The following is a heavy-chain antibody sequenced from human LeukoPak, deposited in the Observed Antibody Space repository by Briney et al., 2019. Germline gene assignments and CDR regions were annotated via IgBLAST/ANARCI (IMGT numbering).Heavy chain of an antibody. CDR2: ISAYNGNT. CDR3: ARDWGMAAHYYMDV. D-gene: IGHD6-6*01. V-gene: IGHV1-18*01. J-gene: IGHJ6*03. Sequence: ASVKVSCKASGYTFTSYGISWVRQAPGQGLEWMGWISAYNGNTNYAQKLQGRVTMTTDTSTSTAYMELSRLRSDDTAVYYCARDWGMAAHYYMDVWGKGTTVTVSS. CDR1: GYTFTSYG.